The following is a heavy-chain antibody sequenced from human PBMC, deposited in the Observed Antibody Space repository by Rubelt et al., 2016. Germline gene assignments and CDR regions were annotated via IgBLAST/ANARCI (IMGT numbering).Heavy chain of an antibody. V-gene: IGHV4-39*07. Sequence: QLQLQESGPGLVKPPETLSLACTVSGGSISSSSHYWGWIRQPPGKGLEWIGTISYSGSTYDNPSLKSRVTRSVDTSKNQFSLRLGSVTAADTAVYYCARDLNDSLDYWGQGTLVTVSS. J-gene: IGHJ4*02. D-gene: IGHD3-3*01. CDR2: ISYSGST. CDR1: GGSISSSSHY. CDR3: ARDLNDSLDY.